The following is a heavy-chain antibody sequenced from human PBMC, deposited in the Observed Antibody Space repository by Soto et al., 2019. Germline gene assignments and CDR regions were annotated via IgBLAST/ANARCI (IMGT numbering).Heavy chain of an antibody. CDR3: ARHQDIVVVPAAIDV. Sequence: SETLSLTCPVSGGSISSSSYYWGWIRKPPGKGLEWIGSIYYSGSTYYNPSLKSRVTISVDTSKNQFSLKLSSVTAADTAVYYCARHQDIVVVPAAIDVWGKGTTVTVSS. CDR1: GGSISSSSYY. V-gene: IGHV4-39*01. CDR2: IYYSGST. J-gene: IGHJ6*04. D-gene: IGHD2-2*01.